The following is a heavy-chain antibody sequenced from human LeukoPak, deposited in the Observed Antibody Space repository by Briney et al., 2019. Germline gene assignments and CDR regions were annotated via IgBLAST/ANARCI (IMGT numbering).Heavy chain of an antibody. J-gene: IGHJ4*02. CDR1: GFTFSSYA. V-gene: IGHV3-23*01. D-gene: IGHD6-19*01. CDR2: ISGSGGST. CDR3: AKVQIAVAGEFDY. Sequence: GGSLRLSCAASGFTFSSYAMSWVRHAPGKGREWVPAISGSGGSTYYPDSVKGRFTISRDNSKNTLYLQMNSLRAEDTAVYYCAKVQIAVAGEFDYWGQGTLVTVSS.